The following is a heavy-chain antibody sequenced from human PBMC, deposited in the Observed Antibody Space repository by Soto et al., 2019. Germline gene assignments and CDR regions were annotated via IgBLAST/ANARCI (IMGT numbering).Heavy chain of an antibody. D-gene: IGHD3-16*01. CDR1: GFTFDDYA. Sequence: EVKLVESGGGFVQPGRSLRLSCAASGFTFDDYAMHWVRQAPGKGLEWLSSISWNSGSIEYAFSVKGRITVSSDNAKYLMYLQIRSLRTEDTAFYYGAKEISYAENGALDSWGQVTLVSVAS. CDR3: AKEISYAENGALDS. V-gene: IGHV3-9*01. CDR2: ISWNSGSI. J-gene: IGHJ4*02.